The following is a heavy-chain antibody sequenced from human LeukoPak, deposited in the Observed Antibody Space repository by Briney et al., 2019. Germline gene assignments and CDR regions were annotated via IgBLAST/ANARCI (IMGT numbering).Heavy chain of an antibody. Sequence: PGGSLRLSCAASGFTFSSYGMHWVRQAPGKGLEWVAVIWYDGSNKYYADSVKGRFTISRDNSKNMLYLQMNSLRAEDTAVYYCARVRGGTIAAADYWGQGTLVTVSS. D-gene: IGHD6-13*01. V-gene: IGHV3-33*01. CDR3: ARVRGGTIAAADY. J-gene: IGHJ4*02. CDR2: IWYDGSNK. CDR1: GFTFSSYG.